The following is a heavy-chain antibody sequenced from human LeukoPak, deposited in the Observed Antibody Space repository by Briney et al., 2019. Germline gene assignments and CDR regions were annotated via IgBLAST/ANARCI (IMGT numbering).Heavy chain of an antibody. Sequence: ASVKVSCKASGYTFTGYYMHWVRQAPGQGLEWMGGIIPIFGTANYAQKFQGRVTITADESTSTAYMELSSLRSEDTAVYYCARVGYDFWSGYSQDHGEYYFDYWGQGTLVTVSS. J-gene: IGHJ4*02. D-gene: IGHD3-3*01. CDR3: ARVGYDFWSGYSQDHGEYYFDY. CDR2: IIPIFGTA. V-gene: IGHV1-69*13. CDR1: GYTFTGYY.